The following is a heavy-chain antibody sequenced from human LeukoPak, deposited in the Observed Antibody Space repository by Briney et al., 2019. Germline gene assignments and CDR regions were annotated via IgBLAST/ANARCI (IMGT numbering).Heavy chain of an antibody. Sequence: SVKVSCKASRYTFINDHINWVRQAPGRGGENMGWINPNTGDRGYAQKFKGRVSITNDTSITTAYMELGSPRSEDAAVYYCARTTSLTASGYDDWGQGTLVTASS. D-gene: IGHD4-17*01. CDR3: ARTTSLTASGYDD. V-gene: IGHV1-8*03. CDR2: INPNTGDR. J-gene: IGHJ4*02. CDR1: RYTFINDH.